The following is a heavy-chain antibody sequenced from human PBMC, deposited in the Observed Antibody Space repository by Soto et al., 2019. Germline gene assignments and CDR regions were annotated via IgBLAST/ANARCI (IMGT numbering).Heavy chain of an antibody. V-gene: IGHV4-4*07. D-gene: IGHD6-13*01. CDR1: GGSISNYY. J-gene: IGHJ4*02. CDR3: ARQTTYSSTWCDY. Sequence: SETLSLTCTVSGGSISNYYWTWIRQPAGKGLEWIGRIYSSGSTNYNPSLKSRVTMSVDTSKNQFSLKLSSVTAADTALYYCARQTTYSSTWCDYWGRGTLVTVSS. CDR2: IYSSGST.